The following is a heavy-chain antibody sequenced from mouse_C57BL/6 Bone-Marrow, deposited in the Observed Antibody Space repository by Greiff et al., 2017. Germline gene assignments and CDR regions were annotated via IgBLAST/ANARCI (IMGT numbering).Heavy chain of an antibody. CDR3: ARRGGSSQSNWYFDV. D-gene: IGHD1-1*01. CDR1: GYTFTDYY. CDR2: LNPNNGGT. V-gene: IGHV1-26*01. Sequence: EVQLQQSGPELVKPGASVKISCKASGYTFTDYYMNWVKQSHGKSLEWIGDLNPNNGGTSYNQKFKGKATLTVDKSSSTAYMALRSLTSADSAVYYGARRGGSSQSNWYFDVWGTGTTVTVSS. J-gene: IGHJ1*03.